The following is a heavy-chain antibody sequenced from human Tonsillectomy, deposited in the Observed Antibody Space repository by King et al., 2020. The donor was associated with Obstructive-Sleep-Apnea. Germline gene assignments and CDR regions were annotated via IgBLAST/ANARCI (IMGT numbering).Heavy chain of an antibody. CDR1: GFTFNNYA. J-gene: IGHJ4*02. D-gene: IGHD3-3*01. Sequence: VQLVESGGGLVKPGGSLRLSCAASGFTFNNYAMNWVRLVPGKGLEWVSSISSSSSFIYYADSVEGRLTITRDNATNSLYLQMNSLRAEETAVYYCARPPNDDLWSGSLFYFHSWGQGTLVTVSS. CDR3: ARPPNDDLWSGSLFYFHS. CDR2: ISSSSSFI. V-gene: IGHV3-21*01.